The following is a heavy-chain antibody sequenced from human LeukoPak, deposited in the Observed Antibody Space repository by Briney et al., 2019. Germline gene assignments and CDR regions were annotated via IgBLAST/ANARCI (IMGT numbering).Heavy chain of an antibody. V-gene: IGHV3-21*04. CDR1: GFSFSSYS. D-gene: IGHD3-10*01. CDR2: I. J-gene: IGHJ4*02. CDR3: AKVRFRAGLDY. Sequence: GGSLRLSCAASGFSFSSYSMKWVRQAPGKGLEWVSSIKGRFTISRDNAKNSLYLQMNSLRAEDTAVYYCAKVRFRAGLDYWGQGTLVTVSS.